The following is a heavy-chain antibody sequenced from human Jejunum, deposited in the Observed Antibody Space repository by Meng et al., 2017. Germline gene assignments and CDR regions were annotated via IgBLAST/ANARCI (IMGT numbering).Heavy chain of an antibody. V-gene: IGHV4-39*07. J-gene: IGHJ4*02. CDR3: QREVEGSSLFN. CDR1: GGSLTSYDYY. D-gene: IGHD6-13*01. CDR2: ISYRGNT. Sequence: QRKLQESGPGLVKPSETLSLTCTIAGGSLTSYDYYWGWIRQPPGEGLEWIGSISYRGNTYYKPSLKSRVTMFLDTSKNQFSLRLSSVTAADTAVYYCQREVEGSSLFNWGQGTLVTVSS.